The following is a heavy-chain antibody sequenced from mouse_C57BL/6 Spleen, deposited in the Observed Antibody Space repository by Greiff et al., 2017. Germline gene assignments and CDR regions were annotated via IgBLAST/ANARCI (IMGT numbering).Heavy chain of an antibody. Sequence: EVNVVESGGGLVKPGGSLKLSCAASGFTFSSYAMSWVRQTPEKRLEWVATISDGGSYTYYPDNVKGRFTISRDNAKNNLYLQMSHLKSEDTAMYYCARDPGPGAMDYWGQGTSVTVSS. CDR1: GFTFSSYA. CDR3: ARDPGPGAMDY. J-gene: IGHJ4*01. CDR2: ISDGGSYT. V-gene: IGHV5-4*01.